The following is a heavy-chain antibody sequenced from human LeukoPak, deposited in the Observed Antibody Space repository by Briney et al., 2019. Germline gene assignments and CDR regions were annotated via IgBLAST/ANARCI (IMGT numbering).Heavy chain of an antibody. V-gene: IGHV5-51*01. D-gene: IGHD3-10*01. J-gene: IGHJ4*02. CDR1: GYSFTSYW. CDR3: ARVLWFGESPPYYFDY. Sequence: GESLKISCKGSGYSFTSYWIGWVRPMPGKGLAWMGIIYPGDSDSRYSPSFQGQVTISADKSISTAYLQWSSLKASDTAMYYCARVLWFGESPPYYFDYWGQGTLVTVSS. CDR2: IYPGDSDS.